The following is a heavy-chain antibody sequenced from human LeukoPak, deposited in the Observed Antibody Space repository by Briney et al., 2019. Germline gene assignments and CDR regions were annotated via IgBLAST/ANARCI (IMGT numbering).Heavy chain of an antibody. CDR1: GFTFSRYW. D-gene: IGHD2-21*01. CDR3: AKIVDNNYPRSVDS. J-gene: IGHJ4*02. CDR2: ISVGGAGT. V-gene: IGHV3-23*01. Sequence: GGSLRLSCAASGFTFSRYWMHWVRQAPGKGLEWVSGISVGGAGTYYADSVKGRFTISRDNSKDTLYLQMNSLRAEDTAVFFCAKIVDNNYPRSVDSWGQGTLVTVSS.